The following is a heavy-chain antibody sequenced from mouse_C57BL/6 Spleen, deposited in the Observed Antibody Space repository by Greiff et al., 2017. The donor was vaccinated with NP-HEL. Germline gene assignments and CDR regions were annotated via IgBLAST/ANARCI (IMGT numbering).Heavy chain of an antibody. CDR1: GYTFTSYW. Sequence: QVQLKQPGAELVMPGASVKLSCKASGYTFTSYWMHWVKQRPGQGLEWIGEIDPSDSYTNYNQKFKGKTTLTVDKSSSTAYMQLSSLTSEDSAVYYCAREGYYWGQGTTLTVSS. J-gene: IGHJ2*01. V-gene: IGHV1-69*01. CDR3: AREGYY. CDR2: IDPSDSYT.